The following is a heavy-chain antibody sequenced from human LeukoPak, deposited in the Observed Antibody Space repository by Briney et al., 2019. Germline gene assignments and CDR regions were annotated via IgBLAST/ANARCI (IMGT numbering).Heavy chain of an antibody. J-gene: IGHJ2*01. CDR3: ARSPPTIFGHFDL. CDR1: GGSISSYY. CDR2: IYTSGST. V-gene: IGHV4-4*07. D-gene: IGHD3-9*01. Sequence: PSETLSLTCTVSGGSISSYYWSWIRQPAGKGLEWIGRIYTSGSTNYDPSLKSRVTISVDTSKNQFSLKMSSVTAADTAVYYCARSPPTIFGHFDLWGRGTLVTVSS.